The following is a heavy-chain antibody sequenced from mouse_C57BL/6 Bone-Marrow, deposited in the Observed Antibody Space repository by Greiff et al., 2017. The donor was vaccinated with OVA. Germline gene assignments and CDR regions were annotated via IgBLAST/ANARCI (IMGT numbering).Heavy chain of an antibody. V-gene: IGHV2-2*01. CDR2: IWSGGST. CDR3: ARNYYGSSPYYFDY. Sequence: VKLKQSGPGLVQPSQSLSITCTVSGFSLTSYGVHWVRQSPGKGLEWLGVIWSGGSTDYNAAFISRLSISKDNSKSQVFFKMNSLQADDTAIYYCARNYYGSSPYYFDYWGQGTTLTVSS. CDR1: GFSLTSYG. J-gene: IGHJ2*01. D-gene: IGHD1-1*01.